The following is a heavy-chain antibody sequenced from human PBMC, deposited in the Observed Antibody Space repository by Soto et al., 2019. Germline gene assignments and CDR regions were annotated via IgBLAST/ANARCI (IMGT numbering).Heavy chain of an antibody. CDR2: IYYSGST. Sequence: NPSETLSLTCRVSGVSLTSHYWTWIRQSPGKGLEWIGYIYYSGSTNYSPSLKSRLTMSIDTPSNQFSLNLSSVTAADTAIYYCARLRDRSGTASIYNGMDAWGLGTMVTVSS. D-gene: IGHD3-22*01. J-gene: IGHJ6*02. CDR3: ARLRDRSGTASIYNGMDA. V-gene: IGHV4-59*11. CDR1: GVSLTSHY.